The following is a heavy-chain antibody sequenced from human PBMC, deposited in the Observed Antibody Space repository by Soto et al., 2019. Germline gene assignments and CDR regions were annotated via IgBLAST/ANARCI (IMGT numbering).Heavy chain of an antibody. D-gene: IGHD6-19*01. J-gene: IGHJ4*02. CDR2: IVPLLGTP. Sequence: QVHLVQSGAEVKKPGSSVKVSCMASGGAFSTSGISWVRQAPGQGLEWVGRIVPLLGTPNYAQTFQGRVTLTADASTSTAYMELSSLRSEDTGVYYCAGEYSSGWSGYWGQGTLVTVSS. CDR3: AGEYSSGWSGY. CDR1: GGAFSTSG. V-gene: IGHV1-69*01.